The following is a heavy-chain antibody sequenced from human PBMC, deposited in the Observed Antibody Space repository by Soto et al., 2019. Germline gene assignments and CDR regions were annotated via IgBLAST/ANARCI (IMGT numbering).Heavy chain of an antibody. J-gene: IGHJ3*02. CDR3: AHEAGYCSGGSCYSHAFDI. CDR2: IYWDDDK. D-gene: IGHD2-15*01. CDR1: GFPLSTSGVG. V-gene: IGHV2-5*02. Sequence: SGPTLVKPTQTLTLTCTFSGFPLSTSGVGVGWIRQPPGKALEWLALIYWDDDKRYSPSLKSRLTITKDTSKNQVVLTMTNMDPVDTATYYCAHEAGYCSGGSCYSHAFDIWGQGTMVTVSS.